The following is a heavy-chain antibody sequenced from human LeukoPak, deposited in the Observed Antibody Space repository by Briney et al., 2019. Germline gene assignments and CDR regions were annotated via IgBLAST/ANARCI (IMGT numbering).Heavy chain of an antibody. CDR1: GLTFGDSS. J-gene: IGHJ4*02. V-gene: IGHV3-49*04. CDR2: IKSEAYGGTT. D-gene: IGHD5-18*01. CDR3: TTSLKSRVFIYVD. Sequence: GGSLRLSCTASGLTFGDSSMSWVRQAPGKGLEWVGFIKSEAYGGTTEYAASAKGRLTISRDDSKSIAYLQMNSLQTDDTAVYYCTTSLKSRVFIYVDWGQGTLVTVSS.